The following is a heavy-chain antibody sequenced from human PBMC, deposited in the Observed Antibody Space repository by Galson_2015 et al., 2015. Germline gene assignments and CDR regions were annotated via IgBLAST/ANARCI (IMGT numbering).Heavy chain of an antibody. CDR2: IGTAGDP. Sequence: SLRLSCAASGFTFSSYDMHWVRQATGKGLEWVSAIGTAGDPYYPGSVKGRFTISRENAKNSLYLQMNSLRAGDTAVYYCARGHILTGYYTLDWYFDLWGRGTLVTVSS. V-gene: IGHV3-13*05. J-gene: IGHJ2*01. CDR1: GFTFSSYD. CDR3: ARGHILTGYYTLDWYFDL. D-gene: IGHD3-9*01.